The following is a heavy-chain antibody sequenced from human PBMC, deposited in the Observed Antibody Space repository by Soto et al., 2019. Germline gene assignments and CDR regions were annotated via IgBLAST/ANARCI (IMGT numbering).Heavy chain of an antibody. CDR1: GFTFDDYA. V-gene: IGHV3-9*01. Sequence: EVQLVESGGGLVQPGRSLRLSCAASGFTFDDYAMHWVRQAPGKGLEWVSGISWNSGSIGYADSVKGRFTISRDNAKNSLYLQMNSLRAEDTALYYCAKISLSSSGWYYFDYWGQGTLVTVSS. CDR3: AKISLSSSGWYYFDY. D-gene: IGHD6-19*01. J-gene: IGHJ4*02. CDR2: ISWNSGSI.